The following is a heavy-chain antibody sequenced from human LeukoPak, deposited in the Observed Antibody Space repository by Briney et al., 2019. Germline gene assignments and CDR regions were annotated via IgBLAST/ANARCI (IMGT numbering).Heavy chain of an antibody. D-gene: IGHD3-10*01. J-gene: IGHJ4*02. CDR1: GFTFSNYL. Sequence: GGSLRLSCAGSGFTFSNYLIHWVRQAPGKGLVWVSRITGDGTNTLYADSVQGRFTISRDNAKNTVYLQMNSLRAEDTAVYYCASGRVTMVRGVDYWGQGTLVTVSS. CDR3: ASGRVTMVRGVDY. V-gene: IGHV3-74*01. CDR2: ITGDGTNT.